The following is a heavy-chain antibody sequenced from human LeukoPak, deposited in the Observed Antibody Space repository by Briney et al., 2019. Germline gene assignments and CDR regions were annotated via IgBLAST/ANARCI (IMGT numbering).Heavy chain of an antibody. J-gene: IGHJ4*02. CDR1: GFTFSDHY. Sequence: GGSLRLSCAASGFTFSDHYMDWVRQAPGKGLEWVGRIRKKANSYTTEYAASVKGRFTISRDDSKNSLYLQMNSLKTEDTAVYYCSRVYNNAYIDYWGQGTLVTVSS. CDR2: IRKKANSYTT. CDR3: SRVYNNAYIDY. D-gene: IGHD3-16*01. V-gene: IGHV3-72*01.